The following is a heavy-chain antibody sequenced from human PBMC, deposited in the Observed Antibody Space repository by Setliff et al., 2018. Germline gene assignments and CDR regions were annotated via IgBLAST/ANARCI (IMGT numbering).Heavy chain of an antibody. CDR1: GVSFSDYY. D-gene: IGHD6-6*01. V-gene: IGHV4-34*01. CDR2: INHSGTT. CDR3: ARGSRIAGRAIDF. Sequence: SETLSLTCTVYGVSFSDYYWGWVRQSPGKGLDWIGEINHSGTTNYDPSLEGRISISVDTSKRQFSLKLTSVTAADTAVYYCARGSRIAGRAIDFWGQGTLVTVSS. J-gene: IGHJ4*02.